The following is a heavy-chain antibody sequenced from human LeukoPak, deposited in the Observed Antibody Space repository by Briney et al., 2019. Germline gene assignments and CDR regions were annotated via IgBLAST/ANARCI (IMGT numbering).Heavy chain of an antibody. Sequence: ASVKVSCKSSGYTFTGYYIHWVRQAPGQGLEGMGWINPNSGDTKYAQKFQGRVTVTRDKSISTAYMELSRLTSDDTAVYYCARGYDSGGYYLPDHWGQGTLVTVSS. CDR1: GYTFTGYY. CDR2: INPNSGDT. D-gene: IGHD3-22*01. V-gene: IGHV1-2*02. CDR3: ARGYDSGGYYLPDH. J-gene: IGHJ4*02.